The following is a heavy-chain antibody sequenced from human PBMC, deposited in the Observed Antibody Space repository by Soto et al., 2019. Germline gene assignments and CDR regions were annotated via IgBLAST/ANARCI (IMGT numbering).Heavy chain of an antibody. D-gene: IGHD3-10*01. Sequence: GGSLRLSCAASGFTFSSYAMSWVRQAPGKGLEWVSAISGSGGSTYYAGSVKGRFTISRDNSKNTLYLQMNSLRAEDTAVYYCAKSFRGMVRGVNRYYFDYWGQGTLVTVSS. CDR1: GFTFSSYA. J-gene: IGHJ4*02. CDR3: AKSFRGMVRGVNRYYFDY. CDR2: ISGSGGST. V-gene: IGHV3-23*01.